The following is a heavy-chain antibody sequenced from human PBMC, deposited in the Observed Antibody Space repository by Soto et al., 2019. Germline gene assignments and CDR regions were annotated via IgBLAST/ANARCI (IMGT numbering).Heavy chain of an antibody. CDR1: GGSISSYY. J-gene: IGHJ4*02. Sequence: QVQLQESGPGLVKPSETLSLTCTVSGGSISSYYWSWIRQPPGKGLEWIGYIYYNGSTNYNPSLKSRVTISVDTSKNQFSLKLSSVTAADTAVYYCARLSSGWYPTSYYFDYWGQGTLVTVSS. V-gene: IGHV4-59*08. D-gene: IGHD6-19*01. CDR3: ARLSSGWYPTSYYFDY. CDR2: IYYNGST.